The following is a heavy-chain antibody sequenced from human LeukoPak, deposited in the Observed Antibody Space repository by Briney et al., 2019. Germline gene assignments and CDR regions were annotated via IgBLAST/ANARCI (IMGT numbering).Heavy chain of an antibody. CDR1: GVTFSSYE. D-gene: IGHD1-26*01. V-gene: IGHV3-48*03. CDR2: ISSSGSTK. J-gene: IGHJ4*02. Sequence: PGGSLRLSCAVSGVTFSSYEMNWVRQAPGKGLEWVSYISSSGSTKYYADSVKGRFTISRDNAKNSLYLQMDSLRVEDTAVYYCARDRGGSYYVPHYFDYWGQGTLVTVSS. CDR3: ARDRGGSYYVPHYFDY.